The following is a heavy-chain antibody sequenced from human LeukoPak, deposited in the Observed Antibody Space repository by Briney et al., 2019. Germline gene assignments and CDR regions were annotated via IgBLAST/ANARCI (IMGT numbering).Heavy chain of an antibody. J-gene: IGHJ4*02. CDR1: GFTFSSYW. CDR2: IKQDGSEK. CDR3: ARARDWQQLESDYFDY. Sequence: GGSLRLSCAASGFTFSSYWMSWVRQAPGKGLEWVANIKQDGSEKYYVDSVKGRFTISRDNSKNTLYLQMNSLRAEDTAVYYCARARDWQQLESDYFDYWGQGTLVTVSS. V-gene: IGHV3-7*01. D-gene: IGHD6-13*01.